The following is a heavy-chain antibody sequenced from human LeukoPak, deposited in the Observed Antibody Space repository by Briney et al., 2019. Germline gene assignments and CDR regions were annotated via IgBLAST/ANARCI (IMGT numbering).Heavy chain of an antibody. CDR1: GFTFNSYA. CDR3: AKEGGIAAVQYQFDY. V-gene: IGHV3-23*01. Sequence: GGSLRLSCAASGFTFNSYAMSWVRQAPGKGLEWVSTISGSGGSSHYADSVKGRFTISRDNSKNTLYLQMNSLRAEDTAVYYCAKEGGIAAVQYQFDYWGQGTLVTVSS. J-gene: IGHJ4*02. D-gene: IGHD6-13*01. CDR2: ISGSGGSS.